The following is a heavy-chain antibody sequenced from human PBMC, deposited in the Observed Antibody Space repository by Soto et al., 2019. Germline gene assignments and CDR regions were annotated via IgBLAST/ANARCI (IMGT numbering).Heavy chain of an antibody. CDR1: GFMFSSHG. J-gene: IGHJ4*02. V-gene: IGHV3-33*01. Sequence: QVHLVESGGGVVQPGRSLRLSCAASGFMFSSHGMHWIRQAPGKGLEWVAVIWYDGSNKYYADSVKGRFTISRDNSKNTLYLQMNSLRVEDTAVYYCGPDTLDYWGQGTLVTDSS. CDR2: IWYDGSNK. CDR3: GPDTLDY.